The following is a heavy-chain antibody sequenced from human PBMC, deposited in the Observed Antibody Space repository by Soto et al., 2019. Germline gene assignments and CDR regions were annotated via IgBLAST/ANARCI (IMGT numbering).Heavy chain of an antibody. Sequence: GSLRLSCTTSGFTFSNYGMSWVRQAPGKGPEWVSGINNSGGSTYYADSVKGRFTISRDNSKNTLYLQMNRLRAEDTAVYYCAKSKFPFSGYVFDYWGQGTVVTVSS. D-gene: IGHD5-12*01. J-gene: IGHJ4*02. CDR1: GFTFSNYG. CDR3: AKSKFPFSGYVFDY. CDR2: INNSGGST. V-gene: IGHV3-23*01.